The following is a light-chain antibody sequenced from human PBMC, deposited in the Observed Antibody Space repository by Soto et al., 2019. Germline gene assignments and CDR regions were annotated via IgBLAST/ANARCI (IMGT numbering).Light chain of an antibody. V-gene: IGLV7-46*01. CDR1: DGPVTSNHY. Sequence: QAVVTQEPSLTVSPGGTVTLTCGSSDGPVTSNHYPYWYQQRPGQVPRTLIYDTTKRQSWAPARFSGSLVGVKAALTLSGAQPEDEADYYCLLAYSGGRVFGGGTKLTVL. CDR3: LLAYSGGRV. CDR2: DTT. J-gene: IGLJ2*01.